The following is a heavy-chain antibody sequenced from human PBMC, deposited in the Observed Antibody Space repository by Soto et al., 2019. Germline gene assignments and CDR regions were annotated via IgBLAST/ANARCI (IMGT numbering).Heavy chain of an antibody. J-gene: IGHJ6*02. V-gene: IGHV4-34*01. CDR2: IYYSGST. CDR3: ASGSDYYYHYGMDV. Sequence: PSETVSLTGAVYGGSFSGYYWCWIRQPQGKGLEWIGSIYYSGSTYYNPCLKSRVTISVDTSKNQFSLKLSSVTAADTAVYYCASGSDYYYHYGMDVWGQGTTVTVSS. CDR1: GGSFSGYY.